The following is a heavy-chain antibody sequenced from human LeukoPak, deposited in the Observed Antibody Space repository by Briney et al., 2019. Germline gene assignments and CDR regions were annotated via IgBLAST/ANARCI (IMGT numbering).Heavy chain of an antibody. D-gene: IGHD2-15*01. J-gene: IGHJ4*02. CDR1: GSTFSSYE. CDR3: ARDATLYPSYFDY. Sequence: GGSLRLSCAASGSTFSSYEMNWVRQAPGKGLEWVSYISSSGSTIYYADSVKGRFTISRDNAKNSLYLQMNSLRAEDTAVYYCARDATLYPSYFDYWGQGTLVTVSS. V-gene: IGHV3-48*03. CDR2: ISSSGSTI.